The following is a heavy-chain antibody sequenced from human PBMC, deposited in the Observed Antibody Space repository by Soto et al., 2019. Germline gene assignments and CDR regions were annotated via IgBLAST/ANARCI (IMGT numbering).Heavy chain of an antibody. J-gene: IGHJ4*02. CDR1: GGSISSYY. V-gene: IGHV4-59*12. D-gene: IGHD3-16*01. CDR2: IYYSGST. Sequence: QVQLQESGPGLVKPSETLSLTCTVSGGSISSYYWSWIRQPPGKGLEWIGYIYYSGSTNYNPSLKRRVTISVDPAKNQFSLKLSSVTAADTAVYYCARGWGVRNLYFDYWGQGTLVTVSS. CDR3: ARGWGVRNLYFDY.